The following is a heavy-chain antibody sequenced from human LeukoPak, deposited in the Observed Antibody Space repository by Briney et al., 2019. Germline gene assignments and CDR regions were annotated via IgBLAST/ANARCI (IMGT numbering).Heavy chain of an antibody. J-gene: IGHJ4*02. CDR3: ARMQEDDYGDNGGLFDY. D-gene: IGHD4-23*01. CDR1: GGSFSGYY. Sequence: PSETLSLTCAVYGGSFSGYYWSWIRQPPGKGLEWIGEINHSGSTNYNPSLKSRVTISVDTSKNQFSLKLSSVTAADTDVYYCARMQEDDYGDNGGLFDYWGQGTLVTVSS. CDR2: INHSGST. V-gene: IGHV4-34*01.